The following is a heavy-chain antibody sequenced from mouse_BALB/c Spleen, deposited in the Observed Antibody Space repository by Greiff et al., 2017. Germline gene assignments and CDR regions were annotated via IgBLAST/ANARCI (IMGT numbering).Heavy chain of an antibody. V-gene: IGHV14-3*02. CDR1: GFNIKDTY. J-gene: IGHJ4*01. CDR2: IDPANGNT. Sequence: EVQLQQSGAELVKPGASVKLSCTASGFNIKDTYMHWVKQRPEQGLEWIGRIDPANGNTKYDPKFQGKATITADTSSNTDYLQLSSLTSEDTAVYYCARMMTTGYYAMDYWGQGTSVTVSS. CDR3: ARMMTTGYYAMDY. D-gene: IGHD2-4*01.